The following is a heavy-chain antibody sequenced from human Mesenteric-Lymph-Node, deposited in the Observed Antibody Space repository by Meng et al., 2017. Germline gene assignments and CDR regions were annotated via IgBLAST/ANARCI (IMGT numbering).Heavy chain of an antibody. CDR3: ARGYYDSSGYGYWYFDL. CDR2: IYYSGST. Sequence: PLQESGPGLVKPSETLSLTCTVSGGSISSGDYYWSWIRQPPGKGLEWIGYIYYSGSTYYNPSLKSRVTISVDTSKNQFSLKLSSVTAADTAVYYCARGYYDSSGYGYWYFDLWGRGTLVTVSS. D-gene: IGHD3-22*01. CDR1: GGSISSGDYY. J-gene: IGHJ2*01. V-gene: IGHV4-30-4*01.